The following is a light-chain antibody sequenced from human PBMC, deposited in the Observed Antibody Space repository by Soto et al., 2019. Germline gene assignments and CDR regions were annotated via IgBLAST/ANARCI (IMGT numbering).Light chain of an antibody. CDR2: AAS. CDR3: QQSFSVPYT. CDR1: QTISSY. V-gene: IGKV1-39*01. J-gene: IGKJ2*01. Sequence: DIQMTQSPSSLSASVGDRVTITCRASQTISSYLNWYHQKPGKAPKLLIYAASSLQSGVPSRFSGSGSGTDFTLTISSLQPDDFATYYCQQSFSVPYTFGQGTKLEIK.